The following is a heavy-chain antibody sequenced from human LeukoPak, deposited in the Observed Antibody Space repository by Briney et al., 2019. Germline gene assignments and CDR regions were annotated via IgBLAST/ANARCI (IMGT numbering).Heavy chain of an antibody. D-gene: IGHD4-23*01. CDR1: GCTFDDYA. CDR2: ISWDGGST. J-gene: IGHJ4*02. CDR3: AKSYYGGIYFDY. V-gene: IGHV3-43D*03. Sequence: PGGSLRLSCAASGCTFDDYAMHWVRQAPGKGLEWVSLISWDGGSTYYADSVKGRFTISRDNSKNSLYLQMNSLRAEDTALYYCAKSYYGGIYFDYWGQGTLVTVSS.